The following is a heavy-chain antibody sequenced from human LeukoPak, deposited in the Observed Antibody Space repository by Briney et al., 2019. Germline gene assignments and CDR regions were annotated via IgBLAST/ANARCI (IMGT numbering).Heavy chain of an antibody. CDR1: GYTFTGYY. Sequence: ASVKVSRKASGYTFTGYYMHWVRQAPGQGLEWMGWINPNSGGTNYAQKFQGWVTMTRDTSISTAYMELSRLRSDDTAVYYCAREVRDYDILTGLHYYGMDVWGQGTTVTVSS. CDR2: INPNSGGT. D-gene: IGHD3-9*01. CDR3: AREVRDYDILTGLHYYGMDV. J-gene: IGHJ6*02. V-gene: IGHV1-2*04.